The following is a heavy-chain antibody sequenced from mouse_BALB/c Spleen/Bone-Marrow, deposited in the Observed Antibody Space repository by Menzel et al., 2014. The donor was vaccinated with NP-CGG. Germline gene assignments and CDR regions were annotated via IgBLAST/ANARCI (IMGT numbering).Heavy chain of an antibody. CDR2: IYPYNGGT. CDR1: GYTFTDYN. CDR3: ARGGGYDGYYGLAY. V-gene: IGHV1S29*02. Sequence: EVQGVESGPELVKPGASVKISCKASGYTFTDYNMHWVKQSHGKSLERIGYIYPYNGGTGYNQKFKSKATLTVDSSSSTAYMELRSLTSEDSAVYYCARGGGYDGYYGLAYWGQGTLVTVSA. D-gene: IGHD2-3*01. J-gene: IGHJ3*01.